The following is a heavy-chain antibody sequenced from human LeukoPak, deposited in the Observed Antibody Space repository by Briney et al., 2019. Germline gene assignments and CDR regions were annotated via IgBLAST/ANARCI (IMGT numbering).Heavy chain of an antibody. CDR1: GYTFTSYG. Sequence: ASVKVSCKASGYTFTSYGISWVRQAPGQGLEWMGWISAYNGNTNYAQKLQGRVTMTTDTSTSTAYKELRSLRSDDTAVYYCARDSVYDYVWGSYRFNWFDPWGQGTLVTVSS. V-gene: IGHV1-18*01. D-gene: IGHD3-16*02. CDR3: ARDSVYDYVWGSYRFNWFDP. J-gene: IGHJ5*02. CDR2: ISAYNGNT.